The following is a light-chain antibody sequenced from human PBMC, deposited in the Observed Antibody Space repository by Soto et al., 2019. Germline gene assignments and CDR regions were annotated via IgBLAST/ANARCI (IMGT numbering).Light chain of an antibody. CDR3: AAWDDSLSGVV. Sequence: QSVLTQPPSASGTPGQRVTNSCSGTSSNIGNNYVCWYQQLPGTAPKLLIYRNNQRPSGVPDRFSGSKSGTSAPLAISGLRSDDEADYYCAAWDDSLSGVVFGGGTKLTVL. CDR1: SSNIGNNY. J-gene: IGLJ2*01. CDR2: RNN. V-gene: IGLV1-47*01.